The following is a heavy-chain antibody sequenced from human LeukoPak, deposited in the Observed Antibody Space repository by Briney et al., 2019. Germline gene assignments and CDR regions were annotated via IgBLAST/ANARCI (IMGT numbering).Heavy chain of an antibody. J-gene: IGHJ6*02. Sequence: ASVKVSCKASGYTFTSYDINWVRQATGQGHEWMGWMNPNSGNTGYAQKFQGRVTMTRNTSISTAYMELSSLRSEDTAVYYCARKDTTKGYYYYGMDVWGQGTTVTVSS. CDR3: ARKDTTKGYYYYGMDV. CDR1: GYTFTSYD. CDR2: MNPNSGNT. D-gene: IGHD1-14*01. V-gene: IGHV1-8*01.